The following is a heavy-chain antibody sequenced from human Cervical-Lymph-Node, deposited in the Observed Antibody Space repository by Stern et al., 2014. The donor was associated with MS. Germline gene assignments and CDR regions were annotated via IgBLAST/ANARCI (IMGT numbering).Heavy chain of an antibody. J-gene: IGHJ6*02. CDR3: ARSSSPSPYYYYGMDV. Sequence: VQLVESGGGVVQPGRSLRLSCAASGFTFSSYGMHWVRQAPGKGLEWVAVIWYDGSNKYYADSVKGRFTIYRENSKNTLYLQMNSLRAEDTAVYYCARSSSPSPYYYYGMDVWGQGTTVTVSS. D-gene: IGHD6-13*01. CDR1: GFTFSSYG. V-gene: IGHV3-33*01. CDR2: IWYDGSNK.